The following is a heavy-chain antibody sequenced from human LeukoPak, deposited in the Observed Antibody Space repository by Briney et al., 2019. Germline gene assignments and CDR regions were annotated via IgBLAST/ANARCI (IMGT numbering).Heavy chain of an antibody. Sequence: ASVKVSCKASGGTFSSYAIGWVRQAPGQGLEWMGRIIPILGIANYAQKFQGRVTITADKSTSTAYMELSSLRSEDTAVYYCARARPIYSGSYHRYYFDYWGQGTLVTVSS. J-gene: IGHJ4*02. V-gene: IGHV1-69*04. CDR2: IIPILGIA. CDR3: ARARPIYSGSYHRYYFDY. CDR1: GGTFSSYA. D-gene: IGHD1-26*01.